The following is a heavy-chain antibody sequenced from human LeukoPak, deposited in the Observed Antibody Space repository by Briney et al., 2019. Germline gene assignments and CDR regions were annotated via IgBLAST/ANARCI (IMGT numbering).Heavy chain of an antibody. Sequence: PGGSLRLSCAASGFTFSSYAMSWVRQAPGKGLEWVSAISGSGGSTYYADSVKDRFTISRDNSKNTLYLQMNSLRAEDTAVYYCAKPVAAAGTGDAFDIWGQGTMVTVSS. CDR1: GFTFSSYA. CDR3: AKPVAAAGTGDAFDI. J-gene: IGHJ3*02. CDR2: ISGSGGST. V-gene: IGHV3-23*01. D-gene: IGHD6-13*01.